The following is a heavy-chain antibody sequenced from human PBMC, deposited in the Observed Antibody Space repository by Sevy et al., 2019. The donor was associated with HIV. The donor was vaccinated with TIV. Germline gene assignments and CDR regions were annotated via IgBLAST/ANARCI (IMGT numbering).Heavy chain of an antibody. D-gene: IGHD3-22*01. CDR2: ISYDGSNK. V-gene: IGHV3-30*18. J-gene: IGHJ4*02. CDR1: GFTFSSYG. CDR3: AKPDRYYDSSGYCDY. Sequence: GGSLRLSCAASGFTFSSYGMHWVRQAPGKGLEWVAVISYDGSNKYYADSVKGRFNISRDNSKNTLYLQMNSLRAEDTAVYYCAKPDRYYDSSGYCDYWGQGTLVTVSS.